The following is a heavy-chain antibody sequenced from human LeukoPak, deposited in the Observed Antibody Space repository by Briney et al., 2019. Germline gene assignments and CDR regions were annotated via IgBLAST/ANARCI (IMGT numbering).Heavy chain of an antibody. CDR2: IYHSGAT. Sequence: PSETLSLTCTVSGYSIGIGYYWGWIRQSPGKGLEWIGSIYHSGATYYNPSLQSRVTMSVDTSKNQFSLNLSSVTAADTAVYYCARDVVLIKPKPLLSHFYMDVWGKGTTVTISS. CDR3: ARDVVLIKPKPLLSHFYMDV. CDR1: GYSIGIGYY. J-gene: IGHJ6*03. V-gene: IGHV4-38-2*02. D-gene: IGHD3-22*01.